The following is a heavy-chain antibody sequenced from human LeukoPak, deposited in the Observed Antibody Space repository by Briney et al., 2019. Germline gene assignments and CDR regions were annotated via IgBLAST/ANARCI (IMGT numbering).Heavy chain of an antibody. D-gene: IGHD5-12*01. Sequence: GGSLRLSCAASGFTVSSNYMSWVRQAPGKGLEWVSVIYSGSSTYYADSVKGRFTISRDNSKNTLYLQMNSLRAEDTAVYYCAKGSGYDTDFDYWGQDTLVSVSS. J-gene: IGHJ4*02. CDR2: IYSGSST. CDR3: AKGSGYDTDFDY. V-gene: IGHV3-53*01. CDR1: GFTVSSNY.